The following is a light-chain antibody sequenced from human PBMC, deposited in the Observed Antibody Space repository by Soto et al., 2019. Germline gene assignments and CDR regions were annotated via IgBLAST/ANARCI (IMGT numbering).Light chain of an antibody. Sequence: EIVLTQSPATMSLSPGERAALSCRASQSVRRSLAWYQQKPGQAPRLLIYDASNRATGIPARFSGSGSGTDFTLTISSLEPEDFAVYYCQQRRDWPRGTFVPAPKADI. CDR1: QSVRRS. V-gene: IGKV3-11*01. CDR2: DAS. CDR3: QQRRDWPRGT. J-gene: IGKJ3*01.